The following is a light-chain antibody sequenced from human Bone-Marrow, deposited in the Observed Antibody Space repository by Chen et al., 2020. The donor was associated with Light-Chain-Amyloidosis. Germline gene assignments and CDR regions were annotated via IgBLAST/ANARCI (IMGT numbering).Light chain of an antibody. CDR1: QNITNS. CDR2: SAS. Sequence: DIQMTQSPSSLSASVGDRVTITCRASQNITNSLHWYEQKPGKAPNLLIHSASRLQNGVPSRFSGSGSGTDFTLTISSLQPEDFATYHCQQSYTTPRITFGPGTKVDVK. CDR3: QQSYTTPRIT. J-gene: IGKJ3*01. V-gene: IGKV1-39*01.